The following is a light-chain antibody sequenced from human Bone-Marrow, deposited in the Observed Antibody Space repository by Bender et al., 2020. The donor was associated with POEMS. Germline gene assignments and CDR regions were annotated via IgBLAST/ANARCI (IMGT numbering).Light chain of an antibody. J-gene: IGLJ3*02. CDR1: ALPKMY. Sequence: SYELTQPPSVSVSPGQTARITCSADALPKMYVYWYHQKAGQAPVLVIYKDTERPSGIPERFSGSRSGTTVTLTISDIQSEDEGDYYCSSWDDSLSGWVFGGGTKLTVL. CDR3: SSWDDSLSGWV. V-gene: IGLV3-25*02. CDR2: KDT.